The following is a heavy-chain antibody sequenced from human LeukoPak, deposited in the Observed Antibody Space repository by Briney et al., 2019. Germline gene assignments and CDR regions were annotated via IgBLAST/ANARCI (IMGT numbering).Heavy chain of an antibody. CDR3: ARESYGDFTPWFDP. Sequence: SETLSLTCTVSGGSISSGSYYWSWIRQPAGKGLEWIGRIYTSGSTNYNPSLKSRVTISVDTSKNQFSLKLSSVTAADTAVYYCARESYGDFTPWFDPWGQGTLVTVSS. D-gene: IGHD4-17*01. J-gene: IGHJ5*02. CDR1: GGSISSGSYY. V-gene: IGHV4-61*02. CDR2: IYTSGST.